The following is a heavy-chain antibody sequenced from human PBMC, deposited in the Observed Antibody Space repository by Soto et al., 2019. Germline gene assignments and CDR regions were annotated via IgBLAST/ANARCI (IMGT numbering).Heavy chain of an antibody. V-gene: IGHV4-39*01. CDR3: ARLGSRGSSSAYYYYYMDV. D-gene: IGHD6-6*01. J-gene: IGHJ6*03. CDR1: GGSISSSSYY. Sequence: SETLSLTCTVSGGSISSSSYYWGWIRQPPGKGLEWIGSIYYSGSTYYNTSLKSRVTISVDTSKNQFSLKLSSVTAADTAVYYCARLGSRGSSSAYYYYYMDVWGKGTTVTVSS. CDR2: IYYSGST.